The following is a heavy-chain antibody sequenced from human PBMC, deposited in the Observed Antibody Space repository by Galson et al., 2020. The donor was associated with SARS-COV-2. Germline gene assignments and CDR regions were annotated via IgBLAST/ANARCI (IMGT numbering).Heavy chain of an antibody. CDR2: ISSSSSYI. J-gene: IGHJ4*02. D-gene: IGHD5-18*01. CDR1: GFTFSSYS. CDR3: ARDVYSYGFFY. V-gene: IGHV3-21*01. Sequence: GGSLRLSCAASGFTFSSYSMNWVRQAPGKGLEWVSSISSSSSYIYYADSVKGRFTISRDNAKNSLYLQMHSLRAEDSAVYYCARDVYSYGFFYWGQGTLVTVSS.